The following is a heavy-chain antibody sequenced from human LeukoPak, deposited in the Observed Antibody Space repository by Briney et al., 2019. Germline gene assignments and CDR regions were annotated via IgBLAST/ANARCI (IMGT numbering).Heavy chain of an antibody. CDR3: ARGKDYYDSSGYYWRYFDY. J-gene: IGHJ4*02. CDR1: GYTFTCYY. V-gene: IGHV1-2*02. CDR2: INPNSGGT. D-gene: IGHD3-22*01. Sequence: ASVKVSCKASGYTFTCYYMHWVRQAPGQGLEWMGWINPNSGGTNYAQKFQGRVTMTRDTSISTAYMELSRLRSDDTAVYYCARGKDYYDSSGYYWRYFDYWGQGTLVTVSS.